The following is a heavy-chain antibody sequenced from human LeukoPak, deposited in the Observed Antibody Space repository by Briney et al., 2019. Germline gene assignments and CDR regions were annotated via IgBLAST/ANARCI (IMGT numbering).Heavy chain of an antibody. D-gene: IGHD3-10*01. J-gene: IGHJ4*02. CDR3: ARHSSSVISDSGFDY. V-gene: IGHV4-61*02. CDR2: IYSSGST. CDR1: GGSISSGSYY. Sequence: SETLSLTCTVSGGSISSGSYYWSWIRQPAGKGLEWIGRIYSSGSTNYNPSLKSRVTISVDTSKNQFSLKLSSVTAADTAVYYCARHSSSVISDSGFDYWGQGTLVTVSS.